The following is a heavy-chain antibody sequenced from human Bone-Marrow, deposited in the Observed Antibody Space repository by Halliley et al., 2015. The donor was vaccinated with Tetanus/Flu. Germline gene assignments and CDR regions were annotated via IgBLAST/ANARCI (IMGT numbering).Heavy chain of an antibody. CDR2: IYSRGRT. V-gene: IGHV4-59*01. Sequence: IGYIYSRGRTKYNPSRKGRVTMSLDPSKNQFSLKLTSVTAADTAVYFCARSRDLGMTTATLFDFWGQGTLVTVSS. D-gene: IGHD4-17*01. CDR3: ARSRDLGMTTATLFDF. J-gene: IGHJ4*02.